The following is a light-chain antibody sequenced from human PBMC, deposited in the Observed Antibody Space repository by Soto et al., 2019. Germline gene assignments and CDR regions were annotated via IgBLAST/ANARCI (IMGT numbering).Light chain of an antibody. Sequence: QSALTQPRSVSGSPGQSVTISCTGTSSDVGDYNYVSWYQQHPGKAPKLLIYAVNMRPSGVPDRFSGSKSGNTASLTISGLQAHDEADYSCCSYAGSYTWVFGGGTKLTVL. J-gene: IGLJ3*02. V-gene: IGLV2-11*01. CDR3: CSYAGSYTWV. CDR2: AVN. CDR1: SSDVGDYNY.